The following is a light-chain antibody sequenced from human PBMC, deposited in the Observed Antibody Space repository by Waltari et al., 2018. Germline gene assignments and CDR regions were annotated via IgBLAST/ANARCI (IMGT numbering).Light chain of an antibody. Sequence: EIVLTQSPGTLSLSPGERATLSCRASQSVSSSYLAWYQQKPGQAPRLLIYGTSSRATGIPDRFSDSGSGTDFTLTIGRLEPEDFAVYYCQQYDNSPYTFGQGTKLEIK. CDR1: QSVSSSY. J-gene: IGKJ2*01. V-gene: IGKV3-20*01. CDR3: QQYDNSPYT. CDR2: GTS.